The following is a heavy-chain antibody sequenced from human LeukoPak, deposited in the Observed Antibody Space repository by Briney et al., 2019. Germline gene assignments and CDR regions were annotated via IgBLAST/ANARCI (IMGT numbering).Heavy chain of an antibody. Sequence: ASVKVSCKASGYTFTDYFMHWVRQAPGQGLEWMGWISPKSGGTNSAQKFQGRLTMTRDTSISTAYMELNRLMSDDTAVYYCARGSPDGLIAVVPAAVDGAFDIWGQGTMVTVSS. CDR2: ISPKSGGT. D-gene: IGHD2-2*01. V-gene: IGHV1-2*02. J-gene: IGHJ3*02. CDR1: GYTFTDYF. CDR3: ARGSPDGLIAVVPAAVDGAFDI.